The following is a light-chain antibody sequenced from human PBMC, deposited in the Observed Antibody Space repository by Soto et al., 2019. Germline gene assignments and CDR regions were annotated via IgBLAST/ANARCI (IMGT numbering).Light chain of an antibody. V-gene: IGLV2-14*01. J-gene: IGLJ2*01. Sequence: QPVLTQPASVSGSPGQSITFSCTGSSSDVGGCNYVSWYQQHPGKAPKLIIYDVTNRPSGVSNRFSGSKSGNTAFLTISGLQPEDESVYYCSSYASGSTSVVFGGGTKVTVL. CDR1: SSDVGGCNY. CDR3: SSYASGSTSVV. CDR2: DVT.